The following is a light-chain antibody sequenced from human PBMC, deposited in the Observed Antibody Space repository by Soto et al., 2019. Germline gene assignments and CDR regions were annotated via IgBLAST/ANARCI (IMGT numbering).Light chain of an antibody. V-gene: IGKV3-20*01. Sequence: EMVLTQSPGTLSLSPGERATLSCRASQSVSASYLAWYQQKPGQSPRLLINGASSRATGIPDRFSGSGSGTYFTLTIIRLEPEDFAVYYCQQYGSSSWTFGQGTKVEIK. J-gene: IGKJ1*01. CDR3: QQYGSSSWT. CDR2: GAS. CDR1: QSVSASY.